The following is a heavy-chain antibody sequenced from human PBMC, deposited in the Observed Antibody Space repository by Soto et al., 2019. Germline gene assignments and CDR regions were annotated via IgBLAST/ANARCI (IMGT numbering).Heavy chain of an antibody. V-gene: IGHV3-73*02. CDR2: IRSKANSYAT. J-gene: IGHJ6*02. CDR1: GFTFSGSA. D-gene: IGHD3-10*01. Sequence: EVQLVESGGGLVQPGGSLKLSCAASGFTFSGSAMHWVRQASGKGLEWVGRIRSKANSYATAYAASVKGRFTISRDDSKNTAYLQMNSLKTEDTAVYYCTRPGLWFGELLYPSYGMDVWGQGTTVTVSS. CDR3: TRPGLWFGELLYPSYGMDV.